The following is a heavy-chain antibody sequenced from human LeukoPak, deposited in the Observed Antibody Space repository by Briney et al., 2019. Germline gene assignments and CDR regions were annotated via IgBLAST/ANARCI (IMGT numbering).Heavy chain of an antibody. V-gene: IGHV3-43*01. Sequence: GGSLRLSCAASGFTFDDYTMHWVRHAPGKGLEWVSLISWDGGSTYYADSVKGRFTNSRDNSKNSLYLQMNTLRTEDTALYYCAKGRRRRGFYYYYGMDVWGQGTTVTVSS. CDR1: GFTFDDYT. CDR2: ISWDGGST. CDR3: AKGRRRRGFYYYYGMDV. J-gene: IGHJ6*02. D-gene: IGHD1-1*01.